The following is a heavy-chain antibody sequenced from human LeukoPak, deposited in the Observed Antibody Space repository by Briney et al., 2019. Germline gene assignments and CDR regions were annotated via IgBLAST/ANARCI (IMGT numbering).Heavy chain of an antibody. CDR1: GYTFTSYD. Sequence: ASVKVSCKASGYTFTSYDINWVRQATGQGLEWMGWMNPNSGNTGYAQKFQGRVTMTRNTSISTAYMELSSLRSEDTAVYYCARGEVGATFFDYWGQGTLVTVSS. V-gene: IGHV1-8*01. CDR3: ARGEVGATFFDY. D-gene: IGHD1-26*01. J-gene: IGHJ4*02. CDR2: MNPNSGNT.